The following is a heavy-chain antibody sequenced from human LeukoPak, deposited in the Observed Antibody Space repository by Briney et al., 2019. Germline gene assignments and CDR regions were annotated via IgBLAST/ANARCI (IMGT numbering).Heavy chain of an antibody. CDR1: GFTFSRHY. D-gene: IGHD3-22*01. V-gene: IGHV3-74*01. CDR2: INGVGTDR. Sequence: GGSLRLSCAASGFTFSRHYMPWVRQAPGKGLVWVSRINGVGTDRIYADSVTGRFTISRDNSKNTLYLQMNSLRADDTAVYYCAKGGLHDSPYNWFDPWGQGTLVTVSS. J-gene: IGHJ5*02. CDR3: AKGGLHDSPYNWFDP.